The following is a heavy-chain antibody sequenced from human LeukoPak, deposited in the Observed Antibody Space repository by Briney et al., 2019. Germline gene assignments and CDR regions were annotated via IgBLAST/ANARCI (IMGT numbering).Heavy chain of an antibody. CDR1: RFTFSNYW. CDR2: IKPDGSGK. Sequence: PGGSLRLSCVVSRFTFSNYWMHWVRQAPGKGLEWVATIKPDGSGKYYVDSVKGRFTTSRDNADNSLYLQMDSLRAEDTAVYYCARGDFDYWGQGTLVTVSS. V-gene: IGHV3-7*03. CDR3: ARGDFDY. J-gene: IGHJ4*02.